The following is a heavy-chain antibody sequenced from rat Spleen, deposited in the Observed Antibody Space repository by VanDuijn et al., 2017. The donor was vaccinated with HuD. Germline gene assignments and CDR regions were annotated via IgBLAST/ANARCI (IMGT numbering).Heavy chain of an antibody. D-gene: IGHD1-12*02. Sequence: EVQLVESGGGLVQPGRSLKLSCAASGFTFSNYDMACVRQAPTKGLEWVASISPSGGSTYYRDSVKGRFTISRDNAKRTLYLQMNRLRSEDTATYYCARRADYYDGTYFYDYWGQGVMVTVSS. CDR3: ARRADYYDGTYFYDY. V-gene: IGHV5-25*01. CDR1: GFTFSNYD. CDR2: ISPSGGST. J-gene: IGHJ2*01.